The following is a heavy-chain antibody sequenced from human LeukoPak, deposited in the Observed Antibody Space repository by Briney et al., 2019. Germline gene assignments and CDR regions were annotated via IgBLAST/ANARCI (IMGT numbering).Heavy chain of an antibody. J-gene: IGHJ3*02. CDR2: ISYDGSNK. CDR1: GFTFSSYG. D-gene: IGHD1-1*01. V-gene: IGHV3-30*18. CDR3: AKVLEPYLSYGAHDAFDI. Sequence: PGGSLRLSCAASGFTFSSYGMHWVRQAPGKGLKWVAVISYDGSNKYYADSVKGRFTISRDNSKNTLYLQMNSLRAEDTAVYYCAKVLEPYLSYGAHDAFDIWGQGTMVTVSS.